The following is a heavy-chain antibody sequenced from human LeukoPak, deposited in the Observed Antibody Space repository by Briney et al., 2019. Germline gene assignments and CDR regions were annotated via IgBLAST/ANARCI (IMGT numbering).Heavy chain of an antibody. CDR1: GFTFSDYY. Sequence: GGSLRLSCAASGFTFSDYYMSWIRQAPGKGLEWLSYISSSGSTIYYADSVRGRFTISRDNAENSLFLQMNSLRAEDTAVYYCAKETVNWNDLEGYWGQGTLVTVSS. V-gene: IGHV3-11*01. J-gene: IGHJ4*02. CDR3: AKETVNWNDLEGY. D-gene: IGHD1-1*01. CDR2: ISSSGSTI.